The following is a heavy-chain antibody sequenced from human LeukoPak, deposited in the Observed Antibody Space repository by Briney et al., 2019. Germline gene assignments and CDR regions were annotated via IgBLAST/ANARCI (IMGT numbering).Heavy chain of an antibody. Sequence: GGSLRLSCAASGFTFSSYAMSWVRQAPGKGLEWVSAISGSGGSTYYADSVKGRFTISRDNSKNTLYLQMNSLRAEDTAVYYCAEDPYYYGPGPPNWFDPWGQGTLVTVSS. D-gene: IGHD3-10*01. V-gene: IGHV3-23*01. CDR1: GFTFSSYA. CDR3: AEDPYYYGPGPPNWFDP. J-gene: IGHJ5*02. CDR2: ISGSGGST.